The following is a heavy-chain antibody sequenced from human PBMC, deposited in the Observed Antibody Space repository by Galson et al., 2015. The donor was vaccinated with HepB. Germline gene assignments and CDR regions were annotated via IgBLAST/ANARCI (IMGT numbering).Heavy chain of an antibody. Sequence: SLRLSCAASRFDFEIYDLNWVRQAPGQGLEWVSANSSTGGATYYADFAKGRFTISRDNSKNTLYLQLNSLRAEDTAMYYCAKARDSRTLRVDFDIWGRGTMVTVSS. CDR1: RFDFEIYD. V-gene: IGHV3-23*01. D-gene: IGHD3-22*01. CDR2: NSSTGGAT. CDR3: AKARDSRTLRVDFDI. J-gene: IGHJ3*02.